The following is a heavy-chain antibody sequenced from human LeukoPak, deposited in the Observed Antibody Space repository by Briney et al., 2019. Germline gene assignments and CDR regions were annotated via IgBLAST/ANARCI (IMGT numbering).Heavy chain of an antibody. CDR3: AREVVMEEAATFSASFDY. V-gene: IGHV6-1*01. CDR2: TYYRSKWHN. CDR1: GDSVSSDNAA. J-gene: IGHJ4*02. D-gene: IGHD2-15*01. Sequence: SQTLSLTCAISGDSVSSDNAAWTWIRQSPSRGLEWLGRTYYRSKWHNDYAVSVTSRITINPDISKNQFSLQLSSVTPDDTATYYCAREVVMEEAATFSASFDYWGQGTLVTVSS.